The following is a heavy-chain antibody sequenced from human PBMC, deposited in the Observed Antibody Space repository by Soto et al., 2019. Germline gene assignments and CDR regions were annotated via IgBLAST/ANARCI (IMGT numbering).Heavy chain of an antibody. V-gene: IGHV2-5*01. D-gene: IGHD3-16*01. CDR2: IYWNDDK. CDR3: AHRPNWGIGGLGP. Sequence: QITLKESGPALVKPTQTLTLTCTLSGFSLNSGGGGVVWIRQPPGKALEWLALIYWNDDKTYSPSLRNRLTVTKDTFRNHILLTMTNVDPADTATYYCAHRPNWGIGGLGPWGQGTTVTVSS. J-gene: IGHJ6*02. CDR1: GFSLNSGGGG.